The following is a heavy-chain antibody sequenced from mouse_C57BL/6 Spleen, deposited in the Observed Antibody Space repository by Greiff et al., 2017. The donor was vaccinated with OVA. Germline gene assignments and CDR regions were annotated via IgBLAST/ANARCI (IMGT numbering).Heavy chain of an antibody. J-gene: IGHJ1*03. CDR1: GYTFTSYW. CDR3: ARGDYGNPYWYFDV. Sequence: QVQLQQPGAELVKPGASVKMSCKASGYTFTSYWITWVKQRPGQGLEWIEDIYPGSGSTNYNEKFKSKATLTVDTSSSTAYMQLSSLTSEDSAVYYCARGDYGNPYWYFDVWGTGTTVTVSS. V-gene: IGHV1-55*01. D-gene: IGHD2-1*01. CDR2: IYPGSGST.